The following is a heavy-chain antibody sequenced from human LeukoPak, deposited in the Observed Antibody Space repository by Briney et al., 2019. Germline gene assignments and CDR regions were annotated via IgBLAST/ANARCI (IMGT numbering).Heavy chain of an antibody. CDR2: ISSYNGNT. J-gene: IGHJ3*02. CDR1: GYTFTSYG. D-gene: IGHD6-19*01. V-gene: IGHV1-18*01. Sequence: ASVKVSCKASGYTFTSYGISWVRQAPGQGLEWMGWISSYNGNTNYAQKLQRRVTMSTDTSTGTAYMELRSLRSDDTAVYYCARRVAVARRDAFDIWGQGTMVTVSS. CDR3: ARRVAVARRDAFDI.